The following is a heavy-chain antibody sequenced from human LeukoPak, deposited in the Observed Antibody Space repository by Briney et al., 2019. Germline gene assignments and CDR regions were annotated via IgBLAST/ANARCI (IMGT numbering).Heavy chain of an antibody. CDR1: GFTFSSYG. CDR3: AKAPTVATSYFDY. Sequence: GGSLRLSCAASGFTFSSYGMHWVRQAPGKGLEWVAVIAYDGSNKDYADSVKGRFTNSRDNSKNTLYLQMNSLRAEDTAVYYCAKAPTVATSYFDYWGQGTLVTVSS. D-gene: IGHD5-12*01. V-gene: IGHV3-30-3*01. J-gene: IGHJ4*02. CDR2: IAYDGSNK.